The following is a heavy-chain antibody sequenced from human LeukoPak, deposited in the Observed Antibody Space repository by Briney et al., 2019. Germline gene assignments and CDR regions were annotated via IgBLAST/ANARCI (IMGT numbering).Heavy chain of an antibody. CDR2: IQSKTDGATT. CDR3: TTHPYGDSPFDY. Sequence: GGSLRLSCEASGFSFSKAWMSWVRQAPGKGLEWVGRIQSKTDGATTNYAAPVKGRFTISRDDSKNTLYLQMNSLKTEDTAVYYCTTHPYGDSPFDYWGQGTLVTVSS. J-gene: IGHJ4*02. V-gene: IGHV3-15*01. CDR1: GFSFSKAW. D-gene: IGHD4-17*01.